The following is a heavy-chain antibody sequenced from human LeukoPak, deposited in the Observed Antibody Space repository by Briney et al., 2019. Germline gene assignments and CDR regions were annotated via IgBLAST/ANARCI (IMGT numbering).Heavy chain of an antibody. CDR2: IKPDGSEK. CDR1: GFTFSVYW. V-gene: IGHV3-7*02. D-gene: IGHD3-16*01. J-gene: IGHJ4*02. Sequence: GGSLRLSCAAAGFTFSVYWMSWVRQAQGKGLEWVAYIKPDGSEKYYVDTVKGRFTISRDNAKNSLYLQMNSLRAEDTAVYYCAKSWAYWGQGTLVTVSS. CDR3: AKSWAY.